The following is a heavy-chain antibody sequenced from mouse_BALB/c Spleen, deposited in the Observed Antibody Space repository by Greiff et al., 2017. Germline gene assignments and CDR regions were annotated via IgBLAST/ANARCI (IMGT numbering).Heavy chain of an antibody. Sequence: EVHLVESGGGLVQPGGSLKLSCAASGFTFSSYTMSWVRQTPEKRLEWVAYISNGGGSTYYPDTVKGRFTISRDNAKNTLYLQMSSLKSEDTAMYYCARDYGNYGGAMDYWGQGTSVTVSS. CDR2: ISNGGGST. J-gene: IGHJ4*01. CDR3: ARDYGNYGGAMDY. D-gene: IGHD2-1*01. V-gene: IGHV5-12-2*01. CDR1: GFTFSSYT.